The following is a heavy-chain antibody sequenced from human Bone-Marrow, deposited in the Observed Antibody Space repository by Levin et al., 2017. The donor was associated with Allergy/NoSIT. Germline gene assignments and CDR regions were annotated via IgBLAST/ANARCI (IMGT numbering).Heavy chain of an antibody. CDR2: ISGSGGNT. J-gene: IGHJ4*02. CDR1: GFIFRNYA. Sequence: PGGSLRLSCAASGFIFRNYAMNWVRQAPGKGLEWVSQISGSGGNTHYADSVKGRFTFSRDNSKNTLNLQMNSVRAEDTAVYYCAGYDTSAYHSPFDYWGQGTLVTVSS. D-gene: IGHD3-22*01. CDR3: AGYDTSAYHSPFDY. V-gene: IGHV3-23*01.